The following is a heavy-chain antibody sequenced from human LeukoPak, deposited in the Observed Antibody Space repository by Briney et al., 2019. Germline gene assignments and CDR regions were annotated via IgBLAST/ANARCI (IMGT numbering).Heavy chain of an antibody. Sequence: GGSLRLSCAASGFTFDDYGMSWVRQAPGKGLEWVSGIKWNGGSTGYADSVKGRFTIFRDNAKNSLYLQMNSLRAEDTALYYCARNSGAGYYFYMDVWGKGTAVTVPS. CDR3: ARNSGAGYYFYMDV. CDR1: GFTFDDYG. CDR2: IKWNGGST. V-gene: IGHV3-20*04. J-gene: IGHJ6*03. D-gene: IGHD3-10*01.